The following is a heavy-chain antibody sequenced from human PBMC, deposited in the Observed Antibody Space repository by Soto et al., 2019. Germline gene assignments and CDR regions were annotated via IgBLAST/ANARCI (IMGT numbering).Heavy chain of an antibody. CDR1: GFTFSDYV. Sequence: EVQLLESGGDLVQPGGSLRLSCAASGFTFSDYVMTWVRQAPGKGLEWVSSITNRGVDTYYADSVRGRFTISRDNSKNTLRLQMDSLGAGDTALYYCVAYYWYSGKKFDYWGQGTLVTVSS. CDR3: VAYYWYSGKKFDY. D-gene: IGHD2-8*01. CDR2: ITNRGVDT. V-gene: IGHV3-23*01. J-gene: IGHJ4*02.